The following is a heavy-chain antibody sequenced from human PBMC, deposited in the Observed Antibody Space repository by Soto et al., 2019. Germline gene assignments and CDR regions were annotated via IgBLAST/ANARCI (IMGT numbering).Heavy chain of an antibody. CDR1: GFTFSSYW. Sequence: EVQLVESGGGLVQPGGSLRLSCAASGFTFSSYWMSWVRQAPGKGLEWVANIKQDGSEKYYVDSVKGRFTISSDNAKNSLYMQMNSLRAEDMAVYYCASYGSGSYRWGQGTLVTVSS. CDR3: ASYGSGSYR. J-gene: IGHJ4*02. D-gene: IGHD3-10*01. CDR2: IKQDGSEK. V-gene: IGHV3-7*01.